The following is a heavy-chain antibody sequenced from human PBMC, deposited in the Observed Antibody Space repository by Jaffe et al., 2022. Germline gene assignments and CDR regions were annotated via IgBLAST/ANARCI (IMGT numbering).Heavy chain of an antibody. J-gene: IGHJ4*02. CDR1: GYSFTSYW. CDR3: VRHVMWFGELLPPFGD. V-gene: IGHV5-51*01. D-gene: IGHD3-10*01. CDR2: IYPGDSDT. Sequence: EVQLVQSGAEVKKPGESLKISCKGSGYSFTSYWIGWVRQMPGKGLEWMGIIYPGDSDTRYSPSFQGQVTISADKSISTAYLQWSSLKASDTAMYYCVRHVMWFGELLPPFGDWGQGTLVTVSS.